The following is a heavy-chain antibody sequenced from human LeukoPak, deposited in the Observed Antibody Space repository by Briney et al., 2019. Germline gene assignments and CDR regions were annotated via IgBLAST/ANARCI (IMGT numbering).Heavy chain of an antibody. V-gene: IGHV3-23*01. J-gene: IGHJ2*01. CDR2: ISSSGSGGNT. CDR1: GVTLSSYA. D-gene: IGHD4-23*01. CDR3: AKDRTVGVSYWYFDL. Sequence: GGSLRLSCAASGVTLSSYAMSWARQAPGKGLEWVSGISSSGSGGNTYYADSVKGRFTISRDSSKNTLFLHMNTLRAEDTAIYYCAKDRTVGVSYWYFDLWGRGTLVTVSS.